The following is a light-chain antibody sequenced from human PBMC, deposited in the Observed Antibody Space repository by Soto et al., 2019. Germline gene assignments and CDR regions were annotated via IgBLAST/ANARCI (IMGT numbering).Light chain of an antibody. CDR2: GAS. CDR3: QQYGSSPWT. CDR1: QSVSSSY. Sequence: IVLTQSPGTLSLSPGERDTLSCRASQSVSSSYLAWYQQKPGQAPRPLIYGASSRATGITGRFSGSGSGTDFTLTISRLEPEDFAVYYCQQYGSSPWTVGQGTKVEIK. J-gene: IGKJ1*01. V-gene: IGKV3-20*01.